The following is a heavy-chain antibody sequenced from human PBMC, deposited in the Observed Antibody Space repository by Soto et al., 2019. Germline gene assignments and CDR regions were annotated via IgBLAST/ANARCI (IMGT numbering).Heavy chain of an antibody. Sequence: QVPLQESGPGLVKPSETLSLTCRVSGGSMCGYYWSWVRLAPGKGLEWIGYVYYTGSTNDNPPLHSRVSISVDTSNKHFSLSLSLVTAADTAVYFCARSIAVPSGHIDHWGQGIRVTISS. CDR2: VYYTGST. V-gene: IGHV4-59*01. D-gene: IGHD6-6*01. CDR3: ARSIAVPSGHIDH. CDR1: GGSMCGYY. J-gene: IGHJ4*02.